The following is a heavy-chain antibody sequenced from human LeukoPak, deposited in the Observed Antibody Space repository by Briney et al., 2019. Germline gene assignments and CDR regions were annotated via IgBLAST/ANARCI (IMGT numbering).Heavy chain of an antibody. Sequence: PSETLSLTCAVSGGSISSSNWWSWVRQPPGKGLEWIGEIYHSGSTNYNPSLKSRVAISVDKSKNQFSLKLSSVTAADTAVYYCARSRTVRGVIINFDYWGQGTLVTVSS. J-gene: IGHJ4*02. CDR2: IYHSGST. V-gene: IGHV4-4*02. CDR1: GGSISSSNW. CDR3: ARSRTVRGVIINFDY. D-gene: IGHD3-10*01.